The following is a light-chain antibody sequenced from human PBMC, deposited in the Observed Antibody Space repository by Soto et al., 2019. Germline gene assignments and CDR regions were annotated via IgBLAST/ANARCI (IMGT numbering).Light chain of an antibody. CDR2: EVT. CDR1: SSDVGDYNY. V-gene: IGLV2-14*01. Sequence: QSVLTQPASVSGSPGQSITISCTGASSDVGDYNYVSWYQEHPGQVPKLIIFEVTTRPSGVSDRFSGSRSGNTASLTIPGLQAEDEADYYCLSHTGSRTLFGGGTKLTVL. J-gene: IGLJ3*02. CDR3: LSHTGSRTL.